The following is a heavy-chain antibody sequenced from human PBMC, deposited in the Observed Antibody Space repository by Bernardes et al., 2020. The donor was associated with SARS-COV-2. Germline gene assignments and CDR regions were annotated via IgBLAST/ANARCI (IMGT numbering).Heavy chain of an antibody. Sequence: SLRLSCAASGFTFSNAWMSWVRQAPGKGLEWVGRIKRKTDGGTTDYAAPVKGRFTISRDDSKNTLYLQMNSLKTEDTAVYYCTTGGAITIFGVVIVMDAFDIWGQGTMVTVSS. CDR2: IKRKTDGGTT. J-gene: IGHJ3*02. CDR3: TTGGAITIFGVVIVMDAFDI. CDR1: GFTFSNAW. D-gene: IGHD3-3*01. V-gene: IGHV3-15*01.